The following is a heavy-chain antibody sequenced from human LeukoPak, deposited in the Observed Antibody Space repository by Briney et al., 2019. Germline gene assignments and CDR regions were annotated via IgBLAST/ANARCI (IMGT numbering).Heavy chain of an antibody. CDR2: INNDGSIT. Sequence: GGSLRLSCGVSGFRFSSYWMHWVRQAPGKGLVWVSRINNDGSITNYADSVKGRFTISRDNAKNTLYLQMHSLRADDTAVYYCAIPGIALAGDYGAQGALVTVSS. CDR3: AIPGIALAGDY. D-gene: IGHD6-19*01. J-gene: IGHJ4*02. CDR1: GFRFSSYW. V-gene: IGHV3-74*01.